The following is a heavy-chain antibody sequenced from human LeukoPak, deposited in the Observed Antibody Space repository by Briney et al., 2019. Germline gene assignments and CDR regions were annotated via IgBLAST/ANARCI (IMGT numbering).Heavy chain of an antibody. CDR2: ISYDGSNK. V-gene: IGHV3-30*01. D-gene: IGHD6-13*01. J-gene: IGHJ4*02. CDR3: ARGRIAAAVFDY. Sequence: GGSLRLSCAASGVTFSSYAMHWVRQAPGKGLEWVAVISYDGSNKYYADSVKGRFTISRDNSKNTLYLQMNSLRAEDTAVYYCARGRIAAAVFDYWGQGTLVTVSS. CDR1: GVTFSSYA.